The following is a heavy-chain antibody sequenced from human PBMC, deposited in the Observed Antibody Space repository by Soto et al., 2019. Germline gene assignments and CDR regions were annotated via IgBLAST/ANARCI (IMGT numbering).Heavy chain of an antibody. J-gene: IGHJ3*02. CDR3: ARDRGSGWYRDAFDI. Sequence: PGGSLRLSCAASGFTFSSYSMNWVRQAPGKGLEWVSYISSSSSTIHYADSVKGRFTISRDNAKNSLYLQMNSLRDEDTAVYYCARDRGSGWYRDAFDIWGQGTMVTVSS. V-gene: IGHV3-48*02. CDR1: GFTFSSYS. CDR2: ISSSSSTI. D-gene: IGHD6-19*01.